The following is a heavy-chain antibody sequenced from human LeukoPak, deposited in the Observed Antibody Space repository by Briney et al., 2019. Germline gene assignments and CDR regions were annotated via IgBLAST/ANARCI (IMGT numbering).Heavy chain of an antibody. CDR3: TRDLYDSSGYKLFDY. CDR1: GFTFGDYA. CDR2: IRSKAYGGTT. V-gene: IGHV3-49*04. J-gene: IGHJ4*02. Sequence: GGSLRLSCTASGFTFGDYAMSWVRQAPGKGLEWVGFIRSKAYGGTTEYAASVKGRFTISRDDSKSIAYLQMNSLKTEDTAVYYCTRDLYDSSGYKLFDYWGQGTLVTVSS. D-gene: IGHD3-22*01.